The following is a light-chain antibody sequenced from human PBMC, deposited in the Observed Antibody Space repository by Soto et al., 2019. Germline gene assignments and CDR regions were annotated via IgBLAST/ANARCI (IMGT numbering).Light chain of an antibody. Sequence: DIQMTQSPSSLSASVGDRVTITCRASQSIKTYLNWYQQKPGKAPKLLIYGASSLQSGVPSRFSGSESEPDFTVTESDTDFTLTISSLQPEDFATYFCQQSYSTPYTFGQGTKLEIK. CDR1: QSIKTY. CDR3: QQSYSTPYT. J-gene: IGKJ2*01. V-gene: IGKV1-39*01. CDR2: GAS.